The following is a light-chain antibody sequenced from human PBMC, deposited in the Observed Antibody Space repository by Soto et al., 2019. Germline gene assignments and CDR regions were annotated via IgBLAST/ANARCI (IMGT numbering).Light chain of an antibody. CDR1: QDISNS. V-gene: IGKV1-33*01. CDR2: DAS. Sequence: DIQMTQSPSSLSAYVGDRVTITCRASQDISNSLNWYQQKPGKAPKLLIYDASNLETGVPSRFSGSGSGTDFTFTISSLQPEDIATYYCQHCDSLPLTFGQGTRLEIK. CDR3: QHCDSLPLT. J-gene: IGKJ5*01.